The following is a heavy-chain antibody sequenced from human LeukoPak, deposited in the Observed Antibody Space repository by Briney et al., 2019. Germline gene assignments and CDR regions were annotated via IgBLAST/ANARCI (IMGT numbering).Heavy chain of an antibody. CDR3: ARLVGATAVGYFDY. V-gene: IGHV4-39*01. CDR1: GGSISSSSYY. Sequence: SETLSLTCTVSGGSISSSSYYWGWIRQPPGKGLEWIGSIHYSGSTYYNPSLKSRVTISVDTSKNQFSLKLSSVTAADTAVYYCARLVGATAVGYFDYWGQGTLVTVSS. D-gene: IGHD1-26*01. J-gene: IGHJ4*02. CDR2: IHYSGST.